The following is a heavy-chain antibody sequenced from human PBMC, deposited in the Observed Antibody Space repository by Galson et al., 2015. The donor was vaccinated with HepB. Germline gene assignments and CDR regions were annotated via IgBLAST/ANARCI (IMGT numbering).Heavy chain of an antibody. CDR3: AKIAVTGLLFYYNAMDV. D-gene: IGHD2/OR15-2a*01. V-gene: IGHV3-23*01. Sequence: SLRLSCAASGFTLSSYAMSWVRQAPGKGLQWVSSISGSGGSTYYADSVKGRFTISRDNSKNTLSLQMHSLRAEDTAVYYCAKIAVTGLLFYYNAMDVWGQGTTVTVSS. CDR1: GFTLSSYA. J-gene: IGHJ6*02. CDR2: ISGSGGST.